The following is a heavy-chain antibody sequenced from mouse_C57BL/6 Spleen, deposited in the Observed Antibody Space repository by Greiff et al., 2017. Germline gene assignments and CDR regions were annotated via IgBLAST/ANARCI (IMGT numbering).Heavy chain of an antibody. V-gene: IGHV5-17*01. CDR3: ARLYDYGPLLD. J-gene: IGHJ3*01. D-gene: IGHD2-4*01. CDR2: ISSGSSTI. Sequence: EVQRVESGGGLVKPGGSLKLSCAASGFTFSDYGMHWVRQAPEKGLEWVAYISSGSSTIYYADTVKGRFTISRDNAKNTLFLQMTSLRSEDTAMYYCARLYDYGPLLDWGQGTLVTVSA. CDR1: GFTFSDYG.